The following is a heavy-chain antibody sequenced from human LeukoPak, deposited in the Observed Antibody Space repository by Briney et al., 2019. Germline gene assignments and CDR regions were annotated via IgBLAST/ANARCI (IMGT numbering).Heavy chain of an antibody. CDR2: INAGNGNT. CDR3: AREDYYDSSGYLDY. Sequence: GASVKVSCKASGYTFTSYAMHWVRQAPGQRLEWMGWINAGNGNTKYSQEFQGRVTITRDTSASTAYMELSSLRSEDMAVYYCAREDYYDSSGYLDYWGQGTLVTVSS. J-gene: IGHJ4*02. V-gene: IGHV1-3*03. D-gene: IGHD3-22*01. CDR1: GYTFTSYA.